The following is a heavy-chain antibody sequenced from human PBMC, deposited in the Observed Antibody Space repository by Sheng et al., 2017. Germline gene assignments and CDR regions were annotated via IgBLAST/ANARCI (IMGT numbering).Heavy chain of an antibody. CDR2: INPKSGDT. D-gene: IGHD1-26*01. J-gene: IGHJ4*02. Sequence: QVQLVQSGTEVKNLGASVKVSCKASGYNFIDYHMDWVRQAPGQGLEWLGWINPKSGDTKIAQKFQGRVTLTRDTSINTANIELNRLKSDDMAVYYCARERDAGSYYSFAYWGQGT. CDR3: ARERDAGSYYSFAY. CDR1: GYNFIDYH. V-gene: IGHV1-2*02.